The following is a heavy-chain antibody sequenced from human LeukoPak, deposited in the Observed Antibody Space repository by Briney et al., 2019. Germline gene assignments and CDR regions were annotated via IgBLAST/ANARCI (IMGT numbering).Heavy chain of an antibody. CDR3: ARDGFQGMILYVVYYMDV. CDR1: GYTFTDYF. D-gene: IGHD2-21*01. V-gene: IGHV1-2*06. CDR2: INPNTGGT. J-gene: IGHJ6*03. Sequence: ASVKVSCKASGYTFTDYFIQWVRQAPGQGPEWMGRINPNTGGTNYAQKFQGRVTFPIDTSTNTAYMELSRLRPDDTAVYYCARDGFQGMILYVVYYMDVWGKGTTVTVSS.